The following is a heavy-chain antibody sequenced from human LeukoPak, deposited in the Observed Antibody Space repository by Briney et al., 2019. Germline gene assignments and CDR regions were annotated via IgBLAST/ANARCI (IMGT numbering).Heavy chain of an antibody. Sequence: SETLSLTCTVSGGSISSYYWSWIRQPPGKGLEWIGYIYYSGSTNYNPSLKSRVTISVDTSKNQFSLKLSSVTAADTAVYYCARGLVVVPAALGYYYYGMGVWGKGTTVTVSS. D-gene: IGHD2-2*01. CDR1: GGSISSYY. J-gene: IGHJ6*04. V-gene: IGHV4-59*01. CDR2: IYYSGST. CDR3: ARGLVVVPAALGYYYYGMGV.